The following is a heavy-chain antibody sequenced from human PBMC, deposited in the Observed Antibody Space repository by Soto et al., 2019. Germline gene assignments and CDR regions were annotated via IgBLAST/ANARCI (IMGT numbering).Heavy chain of an antibody. CDR2: ISYDGRRK. J-gene: IGHJ4*02. CDR3: AREDSGDYFAYFDY. V-gene: IGHV3-30*04. CDR1: GFTFNHFA. Sequence: QVQLVESVGGAVQPGRSLRLSCAASGFTFNHFAMHWVSQAPGKGLDWVAVISYDGRRKSYADSVKGRFTISRDNSERTLDLQMNNLTSQDTGIYYCAREDSGDYFAYFDYWGQGSLVAVSS. D-gene: IGHD1-26*01.